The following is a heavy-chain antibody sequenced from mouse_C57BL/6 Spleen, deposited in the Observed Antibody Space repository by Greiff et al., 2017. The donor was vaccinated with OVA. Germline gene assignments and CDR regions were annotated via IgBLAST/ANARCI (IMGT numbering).Heavy chain of an antibody. V-gene: IGHV5-6*01. CDR2: ISSGGSYT. J-gene: IGHJ2*01. D-gene: IGHD2-5*01. CDR1: GFTFSSYG. Sequence: EVKVVESGGDLVKPGGSLKLSCAASGFTFSSYGMSWVRQTPDKRLEWVATISSGGSYTYYPDSVKGRFTISRDNAKNTLYLQMSSLKSEDTAMYYCARQSNYRYYFDYWGQGTTLTVSS. CDR3: ARQSNYRYYFDY.